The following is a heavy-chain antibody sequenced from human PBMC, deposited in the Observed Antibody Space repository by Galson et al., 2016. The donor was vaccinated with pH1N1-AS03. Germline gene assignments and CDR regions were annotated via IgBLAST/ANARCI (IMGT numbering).Heavy chain of an antibody. CDR3: ARQGTTVTANHVWLDT. CDR2: INPLDSYN. J-gene: IGHJ5*02. D-gene: IGHD1-14*01. Sequence: QSGAEVKKPGESLRIPCQGSGHSFDSYWITWVRQMPGKGLEWMGRINPLDSYNDYNPSFQGHVSFSVDKSIHTAYLQWSSLEASDTGIYYCARQGTTVTANHVWLDTWGQGTLVTVSS. V-gene: IGHV5-10-1*01. CDR1: GHSFDSYW.